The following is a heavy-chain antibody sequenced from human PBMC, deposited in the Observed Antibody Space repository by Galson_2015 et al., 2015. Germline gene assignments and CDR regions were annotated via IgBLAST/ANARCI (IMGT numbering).Heavy chain of an antibody. V-gene: IGHV1-18*01. D-gene: IGHD2-2*01. CDR3: ARARYHCTSTSCYVRDVFDI. Sequence: SVKVSCKASGYTFNNYGINWVRQAPGQGLEWMGWISGYNDNTKCAQKLQGRVTMTTDTSTSKAYMELKSLRSDDTAVYYCARARYHCTSTSCYVRDVFDIWGQGTMVTVSS. CDR2: ISGYNDNT. J-gene: IGHJ3*02. CDR1: GYTFNNYG.